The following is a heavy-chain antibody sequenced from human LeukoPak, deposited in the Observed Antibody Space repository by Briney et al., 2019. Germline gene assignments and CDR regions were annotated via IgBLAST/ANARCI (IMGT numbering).Heavy chain of an antibody. V-gene: IGHV1-18*01. CDR1: GYTFTSYG. Sequence: GASVKVSCKASGYTFTSYGISWVRQAPGQGLEWMGWISAYNGSTNYAQKLQGRVTMTTDTSTSTAYMELRSLRSDDTAVYYCARDDYDSSGSYFDYWDQGTLVTVPS. CDR3: ARDDYDSSGSYFDY. CDR2: ISAYNGST. D-gene: IGHD3-22*01. J-gene: IGHJ4*02.